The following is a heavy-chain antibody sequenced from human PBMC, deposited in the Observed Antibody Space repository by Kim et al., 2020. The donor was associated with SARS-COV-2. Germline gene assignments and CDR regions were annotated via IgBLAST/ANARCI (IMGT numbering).Heavy chain of an antibody. CDR2: MNSGGSI. D-gene: IGHD3-10*01. J-gene: IGHJ1*01. CDR1: GFSVGRNY. Sequence: GGSLRLSCAASGFSVGRNYMSWVRQAPGKGLEWVSVMNSGGSIYYVDSVKGRFTISRDNSKNTVYLQMSSLRAEDTAMYYCARDYYASGVFDLWGQGTLVTASS. CDR3: ARDYYASGVFDL. V-gene: IGHV3-53*01.